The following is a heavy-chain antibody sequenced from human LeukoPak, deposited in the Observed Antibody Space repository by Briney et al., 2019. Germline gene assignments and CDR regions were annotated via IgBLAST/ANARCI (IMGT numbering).Heavy chain of an antibody. Sequence: ASVTVSCKASGYTFTGYYMHWVRQAPGQGLEWMGWINPKNGGTNYAQKFQGRVTITRDTSISTAYMGLSRLTSDDTAVYYCARGRGTTSSNFDYWGQGTLVTVSS. J-gene: IGHJ4*02. CDR1: GYTFTGYY. CDR2: INPKNGGT. V-gene: IGHV1-2*02. CDR3: ARGRGTTSSNFDY. D-gene: IGHD2-2*01.